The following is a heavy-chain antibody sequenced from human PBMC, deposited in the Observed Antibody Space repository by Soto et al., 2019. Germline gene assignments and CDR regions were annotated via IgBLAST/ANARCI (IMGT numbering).Heavy chain of an antibody. CDR3: TREFVGRDAHGFDI. Sequence: PGVSLRLSCAASGFTFSNDFMHWVRQAPGKGLEWMSLIWSDGNTVHYADSVKGRFTISRDNSDNTLYLQMNSLRAEDTALYYCTREFVGRDAHGFDIWGQGTMVTVSS. CDR2: IWSDGNTV. CDR1: GFTFSNDF. V-gene: IGHV3-33*01. D-gene: IGHD2-21*01. J-gene: IGHJ3*02.